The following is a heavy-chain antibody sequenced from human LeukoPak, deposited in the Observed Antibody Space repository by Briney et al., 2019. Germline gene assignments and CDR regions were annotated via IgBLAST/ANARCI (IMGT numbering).Heavy chain of an antibody. CDR3: ATTRLLYTDYYWYFDL. V-gene: IGHV4-39*01. D-gene: IGHD3-9*01. Sequence: PSETLSLTCTVSGGSISSSHYYWGWVRQPPGRGLESIGNMHFSGSTYYNSSLKSRVTLSVDTSKNQFSLKLNSVTAADTAVYFCATTRLLYTDYYWYFDLWGRGTLVTVSS. CDR1: GGSISSSHYY. CDR2: MHFSGST. J-gene: IGHJ2*01.